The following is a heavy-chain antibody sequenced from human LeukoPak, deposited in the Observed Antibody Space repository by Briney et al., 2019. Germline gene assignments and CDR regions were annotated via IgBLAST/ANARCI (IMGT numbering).Heavy chain of an antibody. J-gene: IGHJ4*02. CDR3: ARDPPALEDFDY. CDR1: GFTFSSYN. Sequence: GGSLRLSCAASGFTFSSYNMNWVRHAPGEGLEWVSYVSGRGNTIKYADSVKGRFTISGDNGKNSLYLHMSSLRAEDTAVYYCARDPPALEDFDYWGQGTQVTVSS. V-gene: IGHV3-48*04. CDR2: VSGRGNTI.